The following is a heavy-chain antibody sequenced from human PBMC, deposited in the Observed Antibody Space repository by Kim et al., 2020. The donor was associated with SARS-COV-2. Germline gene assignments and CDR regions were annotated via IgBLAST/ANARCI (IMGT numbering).Heavy chain of an antibody. CDR3: ASGLGYDYIWGSYRPKPFDY. CDR1: GGSISSSSYY. J-gene: IGHJ4*02. D-gene: IGHD3-16*02. V-gene: IGHV4-39*01. Sequence: SETLSLTCTVSGGSISSSSYYWGWIRQPPGKGLEWIGSIYYSGSTYYNPSLKSRVTISVDTSKNQFSLKLSSVTAADTAVYYCASGLGYDYIWGSYRPKPFDYWGQGTLVTVSS. CDR2: IYYSGST.